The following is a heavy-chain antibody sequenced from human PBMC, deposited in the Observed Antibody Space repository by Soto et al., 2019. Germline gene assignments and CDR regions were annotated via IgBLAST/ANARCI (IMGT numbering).Heavy chain of an antibody. J-gene: IGHJ4*02. CDR1: GSIFITYG. V-gene: IGHV1-69*06. CDR3: ARETAHRGASGRPLLPENFDS. Sequence: QVQLVQSGAEMKMPGSSVKVSCKTSGSIFITYGISWVLQAPGQGLEWMGGIIPFLGKINHAQIFQDRVTITADKATSTVYLELTDLISNDTAVYYCARETAHRGASGRPLLPENFDSWGQGTLVTVSS. CDR2: IIPFLGKI. D-gene: IGHD3-10*01.